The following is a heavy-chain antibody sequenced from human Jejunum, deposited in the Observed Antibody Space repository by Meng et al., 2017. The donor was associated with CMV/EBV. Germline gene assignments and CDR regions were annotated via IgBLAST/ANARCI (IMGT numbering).Heavy chain of an antibody. D-gene: IGHD2-2*01. Sequence: GFTFSSYAMHWVRQAPGEGLEWVAFIRNDGVNNYHADSVQGRFTISRDNAKNTLFLQMNSLRADDTALYYCAKGQRTSIYYYGMDVWGQGTTVTVSS. CDR3: AKGQRTSIYYYGMDV. V-gene: IGHV3-30*02. CDR1: GFTFSSYA. CDR2: IRNDGVNN. J-gene: IGHJ6*02.